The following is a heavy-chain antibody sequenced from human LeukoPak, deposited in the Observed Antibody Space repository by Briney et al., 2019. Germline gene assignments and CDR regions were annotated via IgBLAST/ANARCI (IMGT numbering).Heavy chain of an antibody. D-gene: IGHD3-10*01. CDR1: GFTFSSYG. CDR2: ISYDGSNK. CDR3: AKDRYYYGSGSPGWFDP. Sequence: GGSLRLSCAASGFTFSSYGMHWVRQAPGKGLEWVAVISYDGSNKYYADSVKGRFTISRDNSKNTLYLQMNGLRAEDTAVYYCAKDRYYYGSGSPGWFDPWGQGTLVTVSS. V-gene: IGHV3-30*18. J-gene: IGHJ5*02.